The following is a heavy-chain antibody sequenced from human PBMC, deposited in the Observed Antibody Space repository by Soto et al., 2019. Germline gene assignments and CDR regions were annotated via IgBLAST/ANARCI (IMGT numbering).Heavy chain of an antibody. CDR3: ARSDYYWEHAFDI. Sequence: QVQLVQSGAEVKKPGSSVKVSCKASGGSFSSYAISWVRQAPGQGLEWMGGIIPIFGTANYAQKFQGRVTITAEETPSTAYMELSSLRSEDMAVYYCARSDYYWEHAFDIWGQGTMVTVSS. CDR2: IIPIFGTA. D-gene: IGHD3-22*01. CDR1: GGSFSSYA. J-gene: IGHJ3*02. V-gene: IGHV1-69*01.